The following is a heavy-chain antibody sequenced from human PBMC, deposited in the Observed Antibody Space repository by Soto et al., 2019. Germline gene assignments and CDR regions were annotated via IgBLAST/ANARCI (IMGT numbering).Heavy chain of an antibody. Sequence: SETLSLTCAVSGGSISSGGYSWSWIRQPPGKGLEWIGYIYHSGSTYYNPSLKSRVTISVDRSKNQFSLKLSSVTAADTAVYYCARARQLAKGVDAFDIWGQGTMVTVSS. J-gene: IGHJ3*02. V-gene: IGHV4-30-2*01. CDR1: GGSISSGGYS. CDR3: ARARQLAKGVDAFDI. CDR2: IYHSGST. D-gene: IGHD6-13*01.